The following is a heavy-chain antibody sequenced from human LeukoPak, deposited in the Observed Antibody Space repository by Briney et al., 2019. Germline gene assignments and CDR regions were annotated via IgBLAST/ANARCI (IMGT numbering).Heavy chain of an antibody. V-gene: IGHV3-11*01. CDR1: GFTFSDYY. D-gene: IGHD2-21*02. CDR3: AREAYCGGDCYSGAFDI. CDR2: ISSSGSTI. J-gene: IGHJ3*02. Sequence: GGSLRLSCAASGFTFSDYYMSWIRQAPGKGLEWVSYISSSGSTIYYADSVKGRFTISRDNAKNSLYLQMNSLRAEDTAVYYCAREAYCGGDCYSGAFDIGGQGTMVTVSS.